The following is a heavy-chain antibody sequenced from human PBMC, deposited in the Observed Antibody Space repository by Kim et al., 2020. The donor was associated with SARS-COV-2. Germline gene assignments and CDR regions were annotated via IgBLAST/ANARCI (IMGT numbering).Heavy chain of an antibody. CDR2: IHYSGGT. CDR3: ARVAVLGQDYFDY. Sequence: SETLSLTCAVSGDSLTSGGLYWSWIRQHPGNGLEWIGYIHYSGGTYYNPSLRSRINMSVDTSKKLFSLTLTSVTAAATAIYYVARVAVLGQDYFDYWGQG. J-gene: IGHJ4*02. CDR1: GDSLTSGGLY. D-gene: IGHD2-8*01. V-gene: IGHV4-31*11.